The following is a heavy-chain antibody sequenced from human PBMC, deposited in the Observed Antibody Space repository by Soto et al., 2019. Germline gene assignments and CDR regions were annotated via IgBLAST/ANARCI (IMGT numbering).Heavy chain of an antibody. CDR3: ARQGGYCSGGSCYAFNDY. J-gene: IGHJ4*02. CDR1: GFTFSASA. CDR2: VRSKANNYAT. V-gene: IGHV3-73*01. Sequence: GGSLRLSCAASGFTFSASAMHWVRQASGKGLEWVGRVRSKANNYATAYAASVEGRFTISRDDSKNTAYLQMNSLKTEDTAVYYFARQGGYCSGGSCYAFNDYWGQGTLVTVSS. D-gene: IGHD2-15*01.